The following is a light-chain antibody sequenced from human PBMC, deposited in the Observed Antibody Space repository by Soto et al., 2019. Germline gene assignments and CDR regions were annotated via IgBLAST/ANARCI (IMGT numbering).Light chain of an antibody. CDR1: QSVSSN. Sequence: EIVMTHSPATLSVSPGERATLSCRASQSVSSNLAWYQQKPGQAPRLLIYGASTRATGIPARFSGSGSGTEFTLTISSLQSEDFAVYYCQQYNNWVTFGGGTKV. J-gene: IGKJ4*01. V-gene: IGKV3-15*01. CDR3: QQYNNWVT. CDR2: GAS.